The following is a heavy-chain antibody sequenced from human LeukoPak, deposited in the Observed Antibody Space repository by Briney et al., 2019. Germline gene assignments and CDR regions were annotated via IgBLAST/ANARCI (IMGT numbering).Heavy chain of an antibody. D-gene: IGHD3-22*01. Sequence: PGGSLRLSCGASGFSFSGAWLSWVRQAPGKGREWVGRIKDKTNGATTDYGAPVNGRFTVSRNDSKNTLYLQMNSLKTEDTAVYYCTIDDYYDRRGPSGADYFDYWGQGALVTVSS. CDR2: IKDKTNGATT. CDR1: GFSFSGAW. V-gene: IGHV3-15*01. J-gene: IGHJ4*02. CDR3: TIDDYYDRRGPSGADYFDY.